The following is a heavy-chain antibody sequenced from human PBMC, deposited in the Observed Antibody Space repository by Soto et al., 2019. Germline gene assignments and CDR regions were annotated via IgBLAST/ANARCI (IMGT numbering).Heavy chain of an antibody. V-gene: IGHV4-39*01. CDR3: ARQRSTVVTQAYFDR. CDR2: IYYSGRT. CDR1: GESISSSSYY. D-gene: IGHD2-21*02. Sequence: PSETLSLTCIVSGESISSSSYYWGWIRQPPGKGLEWIGSIYYSGRTYYNPSFKSRVTISIDTSKNQFSLKLSSVTATDTAVYYCARQRSTVVTQAYFDRWGQGAMVTVYS. J-gene: IGHJ4*02.